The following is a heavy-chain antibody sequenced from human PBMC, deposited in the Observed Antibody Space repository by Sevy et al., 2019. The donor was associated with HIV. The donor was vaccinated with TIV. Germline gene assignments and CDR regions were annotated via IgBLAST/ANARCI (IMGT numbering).Heavy chain of an antibody. CDR1: GFTFSSYG. Sequence: GGSLRLSCAASGFTFSSYGMHWVRQAPDKGLEWVAVLCYDGSNKHYADSVKGRFTISRDNSKNTLYLQMNSLRAEDTAVYYCARGVYDFWSGYYNGPLYYFDYWGQGTLVTVSS. CDR3: ARGVYDFWSGYYNGPLYYFDY. J-gene: IGHJ4*02. CDR2: LCYDGSNK. D-gene: IGHD3-3*01. V-gene: IGHV3-33*01.